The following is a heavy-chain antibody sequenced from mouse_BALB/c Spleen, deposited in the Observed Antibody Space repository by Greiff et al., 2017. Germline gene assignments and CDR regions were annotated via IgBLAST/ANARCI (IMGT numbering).Heavy chain of an antibody. J-gene: IGHJ2*01. CDR1: GFTFSSYG. CDR2: ISSGGSYT. CDR3: ARRNGNYFDY. D-gene: IGHD2-1*01. V-gene: IGHV5-6*01. Sequence: EVQGVESGGDLVKPGGSLKLSCAASGFTFSSYGMSWVRQTPDKRLEWVATISSGGSYTYYPDSVKGRFTISRDNAKNTLYLQMSSLKSEDTAMYYCARRNGNYFDYWGQGTTLTVSS.